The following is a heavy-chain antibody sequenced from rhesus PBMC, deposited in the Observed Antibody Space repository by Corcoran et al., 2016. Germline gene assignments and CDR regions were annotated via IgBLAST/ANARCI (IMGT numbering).Heavy chain of an antibody. V-gene: IGHV4-160*01. CDR3: ARGIAAAGSYWYFDL. Sequence: QVQLQESGPGLVKPSEPLSLTCAVSGGSIRSNYWTWIRQPPGKGLEWIGRIYGSGGSTDYNPSLKRRVTISTDTSKNQFSLKLSSVTAADTAVYYCARGIAAAGSYWYFDLWGPGTPITISS. CDR1: GGSIRSNY. J-gene: IGHJ2*01. D-gene: IGHD6-31*01. CDR2: IYGSGGST.